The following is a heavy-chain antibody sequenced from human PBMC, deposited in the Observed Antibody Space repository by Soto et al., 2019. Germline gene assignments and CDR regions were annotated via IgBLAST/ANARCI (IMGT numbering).Heavy chain of an antibody. J-gene: IGHJ4*02. Sequence: QVLLQQWGAGLLKPSETLSLSCAVYGGSFSGYYWSWIRQPPGKGLEWIGEISHSGTTNYNLSLKSRVTISVATSKNQFSLKVTSVTAADTAIYFCARAAYMYAYREFDSWGQGTLVTVSS. V-gene: IGHV4-34*02. CDR3: ARAAYMYAYREFDS. CDR2: ISHSGTT. CDR1: GGSFSGYY. D-gene: IGHD2-8*01.